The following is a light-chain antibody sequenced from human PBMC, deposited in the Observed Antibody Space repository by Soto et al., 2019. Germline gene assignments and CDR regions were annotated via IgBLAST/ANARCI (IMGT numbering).Light chain of an antibody. CDR1: MRDVGAYNL. Sequence: QSALTQPASVSGSAGQSITISCSGTMRDVGAYNLVSWYQQHPGTAPKLIIYEVRNRPSGISSRFSGSRSGNTASRTISGLKSEDEGDYYCSAYTARRNLVFGGGTKVTVL. CDR3: SAYTARRNLV. J-gene: IGLJ3*02. CDR2: EVR. V-gene: IGLV2-14*01.